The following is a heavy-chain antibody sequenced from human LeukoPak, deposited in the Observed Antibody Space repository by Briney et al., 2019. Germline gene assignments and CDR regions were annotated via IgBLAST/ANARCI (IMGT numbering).Heavy chain of an antibody. CDR3: ATSPRGYSHGYDY. CDR1: GFTFSIYA. J-gene: IGHJ4*02. D-gene: IGHD5-18*01. V-gene: IGHV3-23*01. CDR2: ISGSGITP. Sequence: GGSLRLSCAASGFTFSIYAMSWVRQAPGKGLEWVSAISGSGITPYYADSVKGRFTISRDNSKNTLYLQMNSLTAGDTAVYYCATSPRGYSHGYDYWGQGTLVTVSS.